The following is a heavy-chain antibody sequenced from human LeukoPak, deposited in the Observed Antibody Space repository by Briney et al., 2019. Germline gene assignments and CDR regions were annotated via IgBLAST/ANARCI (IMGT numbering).Heavy chain of an antibody. Sequence: GGSLRLSCAASGFTFSSYAMSWVRQAPGKGLEWVSAISGSGGSTYYADSVKGRFTISRDNSKNTLYLQMNSLRAEDTAVYYCAKAYSSHGVLWFGELLYTRGAFDIWGQGTMVTVSS. CDR1: GFTFSSYA. V-gene: IGHV3-23*01. CDR3: AKAYSSHGVLWFGELLYTRGAFDI. CDR2: ISGSGGST. J-gene: IGHJ3*02. D-gene: IGHD3-10*01.